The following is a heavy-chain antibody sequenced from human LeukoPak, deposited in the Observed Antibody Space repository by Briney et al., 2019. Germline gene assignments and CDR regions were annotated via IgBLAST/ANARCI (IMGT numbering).Heavy chain of an antibody. CDR1: GFTFSSYA. CDR3: AVGWFDP. V-gene: IGHV3-30*01. J-gene: IGHJ5*02. Sequence: GGSLRLSCAASGFTFSSYAMHWVRQAPGKGLEWVAVISYDGSNKYYADSVKGRFTISRDNSKNTLYLQMNSLRAEDTAVYYCAVGWFDPWGQGTLVTVSS. CDR2: ISYDGSNK.